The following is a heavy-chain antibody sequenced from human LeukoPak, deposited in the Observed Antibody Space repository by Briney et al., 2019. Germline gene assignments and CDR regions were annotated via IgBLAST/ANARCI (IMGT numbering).Heavy chain of an antibody. D-gene: IGHD5-12*01. J-gene: IGHJ4*02. V-gene: IGHV1-46*01. CDR3: ARDWGYGFDY. CDR1: GYTFTSYY. CDR2: INPSGGST. Sequence: ASVKVSCKTSGYTFTSYYMHWVRQAPGQGREWMGIINPSGGSTSYAQKFQGRVTMTRDTSTSTVYMVLSSLRSEDTAVYYCARDWGYGFDYWGQGTLVTVSS.